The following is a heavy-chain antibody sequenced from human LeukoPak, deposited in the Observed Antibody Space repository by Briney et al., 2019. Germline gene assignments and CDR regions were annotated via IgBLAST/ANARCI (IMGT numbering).Heavy chain of an antibody. D-gene: IGHD3-10*01. Sequence: SETLSLTCTVSGVTISSYYWSWIRQPPGKGLEWIGYIYYSGSTDYNPSLKSRVTIFVNTSKNQFSLKLRTVTAADTAVYYCASARHGSGSAHSFDPWGQGTLVTVSS. J-gene: IGHJ5*02. V-gene: IGHV4-59*01. CDR1: GVTISSYY. CDR3: ASARHGSGSAHSFDP. CDR2: IYYSGST.